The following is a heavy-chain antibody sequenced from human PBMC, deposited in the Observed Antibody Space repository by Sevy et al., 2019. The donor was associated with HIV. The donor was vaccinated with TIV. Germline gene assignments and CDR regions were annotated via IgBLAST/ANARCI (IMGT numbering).Heavy chain of an antibody. J-gene: IGHJ6*02. CDR3: TTTREYGDYAGGMDV. Sequence: GGSLRLSCAASGFTFSNAWMSWVRQAPGKGLEWVGRIKSITDGGTTDYAAPVKGRFTISRDDSKTTLYLQMNSLKTEDTAVYYCTTTREYGDYAGGMDVWGQGTTVTVSS. CDR2: IKSITDGGTT. V-gene: IGHV3-15*01. CDR1: GFTFSNAW. D-gene: IGHD4-17*01.